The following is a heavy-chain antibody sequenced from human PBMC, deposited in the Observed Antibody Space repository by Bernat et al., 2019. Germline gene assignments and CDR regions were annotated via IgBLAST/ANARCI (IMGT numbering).Heavy chain of an antibody. CDR1: GFTFSSYS. Sequence: EVQLVESGGGLVKPGGSLRLSCAASGFTFSSYSMNWVRQAPGKGLEWVSSISSSSSYIYYADSVKGRFTISRDNDKNSLYLQMNSLRAEDTAVYYCARANWNYDVDYWGQGTLVTGSS. CDR3: ARANWNYDVDY. J-gene: IGHJ4*02. V-gene: IGHV3-21*01. D-gene: IGHD1-7*01. CDR2: ISSSSSYI.